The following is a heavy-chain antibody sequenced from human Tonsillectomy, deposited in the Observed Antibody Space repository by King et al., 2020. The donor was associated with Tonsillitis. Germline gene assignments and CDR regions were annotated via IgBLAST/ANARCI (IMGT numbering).Heavy chain of an antibody. CDR2: IRYDGSNK. D-gene: IGHD3-10*01. V-gene: IGHV3-30*02. Sequence: VQLVESGGGVVQPGGSLRLSCAASGFTFSSYGIHWVRQAPGKGLEWVAFIRYDGSNKYYADSVKGRFTISRDNSKNTLYLQMNSLRAEDTAVYYCAKGVVRGVITNFDYWGQGTLVTVSA. CDR3: AKGVVRGVITNFDY. CDR1: GFTFSSYG. J-gene: IGHJ4*02.